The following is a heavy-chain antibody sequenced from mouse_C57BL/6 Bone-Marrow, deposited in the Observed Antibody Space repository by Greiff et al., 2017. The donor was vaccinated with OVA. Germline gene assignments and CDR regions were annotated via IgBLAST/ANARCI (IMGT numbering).Heavy chain of an antibody. CDR3: ARKRNYYCPFAY. J-gene: IGHJ3*01. CDR2: INPSNGGT. V-gene: IGHV1-53*01. D-gene: IGHD2-1*01. CDR1: GYTFTSYW. Sequence: VQLQQSGTELVKPGASVKLSCKASGYTFTSYWMHWVKQRPGQGLEWIGNINPSNGGTNYNEKFKSKATLTVDKSSSTAYMQLSSLTSEDSAVYYCARKRNYYCPFAYWGQGTLVTVSA.